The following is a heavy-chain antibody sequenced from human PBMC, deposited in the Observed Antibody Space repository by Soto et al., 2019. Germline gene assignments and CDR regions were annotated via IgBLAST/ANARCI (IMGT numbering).Heavy chain of an antibody. CDR1: GYSFTSYW. CDR2: IYPGDSDT. CDR3: ARRLGYGRYYYYGMDV. J-gene: IGHJ6*02. V-gene: IGHV5-51*01. Sequence: GESLKISCKGSGYSFTSYWIGWVRQMPGKGLEWMGIIYPGDSDTRYSPSFQGQVTISADKSISTAYLQWSSLKASDTAMYYCARRLGYGRYYYYGMDVWGQGTTVTVSS. D-gene: IGHD5-18*01.